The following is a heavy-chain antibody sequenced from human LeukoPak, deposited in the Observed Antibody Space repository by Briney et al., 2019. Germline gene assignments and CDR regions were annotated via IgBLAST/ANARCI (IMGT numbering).Heavy chain of an antibody. D-gene: IGHD3-9*01. V-gene: IGHV3-7*01. Sequence: GGSLRLSCAASGFTFSSYWMSWVRQAPGKGLEWVANIKQDGSEKYYVDSVKGRFTISRDNAKNSLYLQMNSLRAEDTAVYYCARQRGDILTGYMPRGFDYWGQGTLVTVSS. CDR2: IKQDGSEK. CDR3: ARQRGDILTGYMPRGFDY. J-gene: IGHJ4*02. CDR1: GFTFSSYW.